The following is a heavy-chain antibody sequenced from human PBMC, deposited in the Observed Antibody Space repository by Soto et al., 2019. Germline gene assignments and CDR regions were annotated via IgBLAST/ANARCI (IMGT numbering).Heavy chain of an antibody. V-gene: IGHV4-30-4*01. CDR3: ARADDFSERFDY. Sequence: PSETLSLTGTVSGGSISSGYSYWSWIRQPPGKGLELIGNIYYIGSTYYNPSLRSRAIMSVDTSQNQFSLKLSSLTAADTAVYFCARADDFSERFDYCGQGALVTFCS. CDR2: IYYIGST. D-gene: IGHD4-4*01. CDR1: GGSISSGYSY. J-gene: IGHJ4*02.